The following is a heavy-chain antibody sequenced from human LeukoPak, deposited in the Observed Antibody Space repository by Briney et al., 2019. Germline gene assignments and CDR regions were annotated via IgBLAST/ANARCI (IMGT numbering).Heavy chain of an antibody. CDR3: AREYSGYEGFDY. V-gene: IGHV1-18*01. Sequence: ASVKVSRKASVYTFTSYGIRAVRQAPGQGVEWMGWISAYNGNTNYAQKLQGRVTMTTDTSASTAYMELRSLRSDDTAVYYCAREYSGYEGFDYWGQGTLVTVSS. D-gene: IGHD5-12*01. J-gene: IGHJ4*02. CDR2: ISAYNGNT. CDR1: VYTFTSYG.